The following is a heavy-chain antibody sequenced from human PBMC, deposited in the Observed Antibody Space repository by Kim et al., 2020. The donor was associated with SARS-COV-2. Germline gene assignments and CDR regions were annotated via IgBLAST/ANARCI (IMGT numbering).Heavy chain of an antibody. CDR3: ARVPMGHTVTTHRWFDP. V-gene: IGHV1-69*13. CDR2: IIPIFGTA. Sequence: SVKVSCKASGGTFSSYAISWVRQAPGQGLEWMGGIIPIFGTANYAQKFQGRVTITADESTSTAYMELSSLRSEDTAVYYCARVPMGHTVTTHRWFDPWGQGTLVTVSS. D-gene: IGHD4-17*01. CDR1: GGTFSSYA. J-gene: IGHJ5*02.